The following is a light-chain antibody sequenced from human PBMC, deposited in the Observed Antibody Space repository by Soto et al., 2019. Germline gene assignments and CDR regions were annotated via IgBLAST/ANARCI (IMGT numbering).Light chain of an antibody. CDR1: QCISTD. Sequence: ATQLTQSPSSLSASVGDRVTITCRASQCISTDVAWYQQKPGKAPKVLISDASKVQSGVPSRFSGSGSGTDFTLIISSLQPEDFATYYCQQCNNYPPSFGQGTKLEIK. CDR3: QQCNNYPPS. J-gene: IGKJ2*01. V-gene: IGKV1D-13*01. CDR2: DAS.